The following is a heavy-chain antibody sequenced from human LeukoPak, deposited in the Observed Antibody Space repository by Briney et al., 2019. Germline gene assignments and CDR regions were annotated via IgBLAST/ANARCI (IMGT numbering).Heavy chain of an antibody. D-gene: IGHD1-26*01. CDR1: GFTFSSYA. CDR3: AKDWDRGVGATSDY. V-gene: IGHV3-23*01. CDR2: ISGSGGST. J-gene: IGHJ4*02. Sequence: GGSPRLSCAASGFTFSSYAMSWVRQAPGKGLEWVSAISGSGGSTYYADSVKGRFTISRDNSKNTLYLQMNSLRAEDTAVYYCAKDWDRGVGATSDYWGQGTLVIVSS.